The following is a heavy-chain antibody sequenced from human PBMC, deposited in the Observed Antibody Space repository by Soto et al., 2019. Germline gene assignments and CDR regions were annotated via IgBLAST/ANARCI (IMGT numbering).Heavy chain of an antibody. CDR3: AREKPRPGYSYGSTDY. CDR1: GYTFTSYG. V-gene: IGHV1-18*04. D-gene: IGHD5-18*01. CDR2: ISAYNGNT. Sequence: ASVKVSCKASGYTFTSYGISWVRQAPGQGLEWMGWISAYNGNTNYAQKLQGRVTMTTDTPTSTAYMELRSLRSDDTAVYYCAREKPRPGYSYGSTDYWGQGTLVTVS. J-gene: IGHJ4*02.